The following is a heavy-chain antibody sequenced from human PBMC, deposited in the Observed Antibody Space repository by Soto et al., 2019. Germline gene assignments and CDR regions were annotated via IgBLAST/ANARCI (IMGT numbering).Heavy chain of an antibody. J-gene: IGHJ4*02. CDR3: TRASSLAFDF. V-gene: IGHV3-49*04. D-gene: IGHD3-16*01. CDR1: GFTFGDYA. CDR2: IRRNAYGGTT. Sequence: GGSLRLSCTTSGFTFGDYALSWVRQAPGKGLEWVGFIRRNAYGGTTDYAASVKGRFTISRDDSKSIAYLQMNSLRTEDTALYYCTRASSLAFDFWGPGTLVTVSS.